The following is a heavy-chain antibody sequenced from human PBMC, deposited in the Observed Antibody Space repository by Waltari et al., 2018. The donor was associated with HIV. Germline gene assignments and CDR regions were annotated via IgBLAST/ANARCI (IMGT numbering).Heavy chain of an antibody. CDR2: DHPNCGGT. CDR3: ARGRVGDRGYSYGYYFDY. CDR1: GYTFTGYY. D-gene: IGHD5-18*01. Sequence: QVQLVQSGAEVKKPGASVKVSCKASGYTFTGYYMHWVRQAPGQGLEWRGGDHPNCGGTNYSQVFQGRVTMTGDTSISTAYMELSRLRSDDTAVYYCARGRVGDRGYSYGYYFDYWGQGTLVTVSS. J-gene: IGHJ4*02. V-gene: IGHV1-2*02.